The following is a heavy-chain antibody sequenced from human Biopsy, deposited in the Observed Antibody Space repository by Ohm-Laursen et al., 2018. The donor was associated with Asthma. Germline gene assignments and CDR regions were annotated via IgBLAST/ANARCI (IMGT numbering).Heavy chain of an antibody. CDR1: GGSIRSHD. CDR3: ARLADCSGGACYSYGWFDP. Sequence: PGTLSLTCTVSGGSIRSHDWTWIRLPPGKGLEYIGDVSHTGSTNYNPSLKSRVTMSLDTSKNQFSLRLTSVTPADTAVYYCARLADCSGGACYSYGWFDPWGQGTQVTVSS. CDR2: VSHTGST. D-gene: IGHD2-15*01. V-gene: IGHV4-59*11. J-gene: IGHJ5*02.